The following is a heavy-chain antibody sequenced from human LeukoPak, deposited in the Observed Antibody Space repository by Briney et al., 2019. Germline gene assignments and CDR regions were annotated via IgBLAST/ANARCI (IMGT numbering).Heavy chain of an antibody. J-gene: IGHJ4*02. V-gene: IGHV1-2*02. CDR1: GYTFTGYY. CDR2: INPNSGGT. CDR3: ASRYDYGDYVQPLDY. Sequence: ASVTVSCKASGYTFTGYYMHWVRQAPGQGLEWMGWINPNSGGTNYAQKFQGRVTMTRDTSISTAYMELSRLRSDDTAVYYCASRYDYGDYVQPLDYWGQGTLVTVSS. D-gene: IGHD4-17*01.